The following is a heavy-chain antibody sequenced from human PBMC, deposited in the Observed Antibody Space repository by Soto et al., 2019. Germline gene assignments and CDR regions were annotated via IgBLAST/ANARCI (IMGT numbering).Heavy chain of an antibody. V-gene: IGHV4-30-2*01. Sequence: PSETLSLTCPVSGGSLSSGDYYWTWIRQPPGKGLEWIGYIYHSGSTYYNPSLKSRVTISVDRSKNQFSLKLSSVTAADTAVYYCARGPPFGYWGQGTLVTVSS. CDR1: GGSLSSGDYY. D-gene: IGHD3-10*01. J-gene: IGHJ4*02. CDR2: IYHSGST. CDR3: ARGPPFGY.